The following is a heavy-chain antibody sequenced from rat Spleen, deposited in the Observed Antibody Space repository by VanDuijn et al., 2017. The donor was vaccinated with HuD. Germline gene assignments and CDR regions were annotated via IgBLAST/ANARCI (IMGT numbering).Heavy chain of an antibody. CDR3: ARRHYGYTDYFDY. CDR2: ISYGDSSGHSST. V-gene: IGHV5-29*01. Sequence: EVQLVESGGGLVQPGRSLKVSCVASGFIFRNFDMAWVRQAPTKGLEWVATISYGDSSGHSSTYYRDSVKGRFTISRDNAKSTLSLQMDSLRSEDTATYYCARRHYGYTDYFDYWGQGVMVTVSS. CDR1: GFIFRNFD. J-gene: IGHJ2*01. D-gene: IGHD1-9*01.